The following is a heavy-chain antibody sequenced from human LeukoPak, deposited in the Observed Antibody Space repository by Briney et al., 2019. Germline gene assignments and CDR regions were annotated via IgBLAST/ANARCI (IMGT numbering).Heavy chain of an antibody. D-gene: IGHD3-10*01. CDR1: GYTFTGYY. V-gene: IGHV1-2*02. J-gene: IGHJ3*02. Sequence: ASVKVSCKASGYTFTGYYMHWVRQAPGQGLEWMGWINPNSGGTNYAQKFQGRVTMTRDTSISTAYMELSRLRSDDTAVYYCASGREYYGSGSHDDAFDIWSQGTMVTVSS. CDR2: INPNSGGT. CDR3: ASGREYYGSGSHDDAFDI.